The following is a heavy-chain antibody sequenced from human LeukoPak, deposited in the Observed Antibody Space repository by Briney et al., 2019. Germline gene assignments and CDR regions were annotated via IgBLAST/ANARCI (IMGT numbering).Heavy chain of an antibody. CDR1: GYPISSGYY. CDR2: IYHSGTT. J-gene: IGHJ4*02. Sequence: SETLSLTCAVSGYPISSGYYWGWIRQPPGEGLEWIGHIYHSGTTYYNPSLKSRVTVSVDTSKNQFSLRLNPVTAADTAVYYCARLRNNYNDNGDFPRYWGQGTLVTVSS. V-gene: IGHV4-38-2*01. D-gene: IGHD4-17*01. CDR3: ARLRNNYNDNGDFPRY.